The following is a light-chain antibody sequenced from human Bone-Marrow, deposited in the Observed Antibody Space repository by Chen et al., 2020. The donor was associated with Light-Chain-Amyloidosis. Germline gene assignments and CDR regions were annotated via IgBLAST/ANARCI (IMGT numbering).Light chain of an antibody. Sequence: EIVLTQSPGTLSLSPGEGANLSCRASQTISSNYLTWYQQKFGQAPRLLIYGSSSRATGIPDRFTGSGCGTDFTLTINRLEPEDFAMYYWQQYGTSPLTFGGGTKVEIK. V-gene: IGKV3-20*01. CDR3: QQYGTSPLT. CDR2: GSS. CDR1: QTISSNY. J-gene: IGKJ4*01.